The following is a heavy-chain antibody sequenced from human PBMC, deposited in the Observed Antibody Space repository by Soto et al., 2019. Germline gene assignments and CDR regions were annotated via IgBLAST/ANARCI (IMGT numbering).Heavy chain of an antibody. J-gene: IGHJ4*02. CDR3: AKDKGKRYFDY. V-gene: IGHV3-30*18. Sequence: PGGSLRLSCVVSGLTSSRAGMHWVRQAPGKGLEWVAVISDDGNTEYYGDSVKGRFTIFRDNSKNTLYLQMNSLRVEDTAVYYCAKDKGKRYFDYWGQGILVTVSS. CDR1: GLTSSRAG. CDR2: ISDDGNTE.